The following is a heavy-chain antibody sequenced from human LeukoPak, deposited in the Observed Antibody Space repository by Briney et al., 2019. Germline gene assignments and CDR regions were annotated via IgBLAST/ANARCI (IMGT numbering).Heavy chain of an antibody. J-gene: IGHJ4*02. CDR1: GFIFSAYD. D-gene: IGHD2-15*01. Sequence: GGSLRLSCAASGFIFSAYDIHWVRQASGKGLEWVGHIGSKIDSYATVYAASVKGRFTISRDDSKNTAHLQMNSLKTEDTAVYYCTREPVDSSGGNCFNSWGQGTLVTVSS. CDR3: TREPVDSSGGNCFNS. CDR2: IGSKIDSYAT. V-gene: IGHV3-73*01.